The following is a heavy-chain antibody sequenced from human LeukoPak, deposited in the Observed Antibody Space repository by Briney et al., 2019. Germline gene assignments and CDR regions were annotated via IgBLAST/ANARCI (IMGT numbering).Heavy chain of an antibody. V-gene: IGHV3-30-3*01. J-gene: IGHJ3*02. CDR1: GFTFSSYA. CDR2: ISYDGSNK. D-gene: IGHD3-22*01. Sequence: PGGSLRLSCAASGFTFSSYAMHWVRQAPGKGLEWVAVISYDGSNKYYADSVKGRFTISRDNSKNTLYLQMNSLRAEDTAVYYCASETLLRVDAFDIWGQGTMVTVSS. CDR3: ASETLLRVDAFDI.